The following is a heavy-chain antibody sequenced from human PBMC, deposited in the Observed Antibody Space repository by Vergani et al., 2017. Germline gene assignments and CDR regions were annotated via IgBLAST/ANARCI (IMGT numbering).Heavy chain of an antibody. CDR3: TTDGSMSDYVWGSYRDDY. CDR2: IKSKTDGGTT. J-gene: IGHJ4*02. V-gene: IGHV3-15*01. Sequence: LQLQESGPGLVKPSETLSLTCTVSGGSISSSSYYWGWIRQPPGKGLEWVGRIKSKTDGGTTDYAAPVKGRFTISRDDSKNTLYLQMNSLKTEDTAVYYCTTDGSMSDYVWGSYRDDYWGQGTLVTVSS. CDR1: GGSISSSSYY. D-gene: IGHD3-16*02.